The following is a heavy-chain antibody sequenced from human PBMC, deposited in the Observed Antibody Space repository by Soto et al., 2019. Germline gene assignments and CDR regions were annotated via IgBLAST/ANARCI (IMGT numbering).Heavy chain of an antibody. CDR3: ARGHCSSTSCYTSSYYYYYGMDV. D-gene: IGHD2-2*02. CDR1: GGTFSSYA. V-gene: IGHV1-69*01. J-gene: IGHJ6*02. Sequence: QVQLVQSGAEVKKPGSSVKVSCKASGGTFSSYAISWVRQAPGQGLEWMGGIIPSFGTANYAQKFQGRVTITADEPTRTAYMELSSLRSEDTAVYYCARGHCSSTSCYTSSYYYYYGMDVWGQGTTVTVSS. CDR2: IIPSFGTA.